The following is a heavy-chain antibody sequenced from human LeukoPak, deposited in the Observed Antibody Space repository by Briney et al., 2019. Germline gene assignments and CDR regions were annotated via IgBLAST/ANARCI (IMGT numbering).Heavy chain of an antibody. Sequence: GASVKVSCKASGGTFSSYAISWVRQAPGQGLEWMGGIIPIFGTANYAQKFQGRATITTDESTSTAYMELSSLRSEDTAVYYCARSVFRAFWSGYYSGSPGGHAFDIWGQGTMVTVSS. D-gene: IGHD3-3*01. J-gene: IGHJ3*02. V-gene: IGHV1-69*05. CDR2: IIPIFGTA. CDR1: GGTFSSYA. CDR3: ARSVFRAFWSGYYSGSPGGHAFDI.